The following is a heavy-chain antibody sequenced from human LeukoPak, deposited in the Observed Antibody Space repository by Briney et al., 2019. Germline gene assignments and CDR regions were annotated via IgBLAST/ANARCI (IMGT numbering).Heavy chain of an antibody. CDR3: AKGGKWDVTPFDY. Sequence: GGSLRLSCAASGFTFTSYSMNCVRRAPGKGLEWVSTISGGGGSTYYADSVKGRFTISRDNSKNTLYLQVNSLRAEDTAVYYCAKGGKWDVTPFDYWGQGTLVTVSS. CDR2: ISGGGGST. V-gene: IGHV3-23*01. J-gene: IGHJ4*02. CDR1: GFTFTSYS. D-gene: IGHD1-26*01.